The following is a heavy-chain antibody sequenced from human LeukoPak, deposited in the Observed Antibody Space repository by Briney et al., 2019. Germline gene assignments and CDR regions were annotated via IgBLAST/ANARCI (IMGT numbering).Heavy chain of an antibody. CDR2: ISGSGGST. CDR1: GFTFSSYA. V-gene: IGHV3-23*01. D-gene: IGHD6-13*01. CDR3: AKDVHSSSWPYYFDY. Sequence: GGSLRLSCAASGFTFSSYAMHWVRQAPGKGLEWVSAISGSGGSTYYADSVKGRFTISRDNSKNTLYLQMNSLRAEDTAVYYCAKDVHSSSWPYYFDYWGQGTLVTVSS. J-gene: IGHJ4*02.